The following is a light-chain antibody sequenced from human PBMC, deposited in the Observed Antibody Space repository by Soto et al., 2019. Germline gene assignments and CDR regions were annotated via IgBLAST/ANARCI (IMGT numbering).Light chain of an antibody. J-gene: IGLJ3*02. V-gene: IGLV2-14*01. CDR2: EVT. Sequence: QSALTQPASVSGSPGQSITISCTGTSSDVGAYNYVSWYRQHPGKAPKLMIYEVTNRPSGVSNRFSGSKSGSTASLTISGLQAEDEADYYFSSYTSSSTLVFGGGTKVTVL. CDR1: SSDVGAYNY. CDR3: SSYTSSSTLV.